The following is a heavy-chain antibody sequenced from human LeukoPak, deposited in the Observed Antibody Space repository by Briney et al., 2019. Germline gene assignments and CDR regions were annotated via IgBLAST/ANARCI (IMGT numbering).Heavy chain of an antibody. CDR2: IEQGGGEK. CDR3: AGGAGWLSDS. J-gene: IGHJ5*01. V-gene: IGHV3-7*01. Sequence: GGSLRLSCAASGFTFSSYWMTWVRQAPGKGLEWVANIEQGGGEKNYVDSVKGRFTISRDNAKNSLYLEMSSLRAEDTAVYYCAGGAGWLSDSWGRGTLVTVSS. D-gene: IGHD3-22*01. CDR1: GFTFSSYW.